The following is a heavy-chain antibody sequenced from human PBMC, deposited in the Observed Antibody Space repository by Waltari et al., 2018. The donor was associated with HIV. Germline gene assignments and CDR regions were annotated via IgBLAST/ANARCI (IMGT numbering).Heavy chain of an antibody. CDR1: GFSLTTSGAS. D-gene: IGHD1-26*01. Sequence: QITLKESGPTLVEPTQTLTLTCTFSGFSLTTSGASVGWIRQPPGEALEWLALISSSGGGQYRPALRSRLTVTRDASTNQVVLTMANMDPADTGTYYCIYRRDTSKGPVYWGPGTLVTVST. J-gene: IGHJ4*02. V-gene: IGHV2-5*01. CDR3: IYRRDTSKGPVY. CDR2: ISSSGGG.